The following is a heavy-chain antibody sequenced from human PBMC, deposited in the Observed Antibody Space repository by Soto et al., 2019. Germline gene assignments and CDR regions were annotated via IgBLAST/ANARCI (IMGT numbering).Heavy chain of an antibody. V-gene: IGHV4-39*01. CDR1: GGSISSSSYY. Sequence: SETLSLTCTVSGGSISSSSYYWGWIRQPPGKGLEWIGSIYYSGSTYYNPSLKSRVTISVDTSKNQFSLKLSSVTAADTAVYYCARLNYGSGSYYKGQYYYYGMDVWGQGTTVTVSS. CDR2: IYYSGST. J-gene: IGHJ6*02. D-gene: IGHD3-10*01. CDR3: ARLNYGSGSYYKGQYYYYGMDV.